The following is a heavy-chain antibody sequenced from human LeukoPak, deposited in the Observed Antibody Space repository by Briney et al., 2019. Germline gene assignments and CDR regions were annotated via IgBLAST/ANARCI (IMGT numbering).Heavy chain of an antibody. V-gene: IGHV4-4*07. J-gene: IGHJ4*02. CDR1: GGSISSYY. Sequence: SETLSLTCTVSGGSISSYYWSWIRQPAGKGLEWIGRIYTSGSTNYNPSLKSRVTMSVDTSKNQFSLKLSSVTAADTAVYYCAREEGIAVAAYFDYWGQGTLVTVSS. D-gene: IGHD6-19*01. CDR2: IYTSGST. CDR3: AREEGIAVAAYFDY.